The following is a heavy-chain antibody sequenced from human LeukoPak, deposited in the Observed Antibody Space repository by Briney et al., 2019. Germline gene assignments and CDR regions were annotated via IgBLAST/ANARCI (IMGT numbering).Heavy chain of an antibody. V-gene: IGHV3-30*18. Sequence: GGSLRLSCAASGFTFSSYAMSWVRQAPGKGLEWVAVISYDGSNKYYADSVKGRFTISRDNSKNTLYLQMNSLRAEDTAVYYCAKDSSTREEYGMDVWGQGTTVTVSS. J-gene: IGHJ6*02. CDR2: ISYDGSNK. CDR1: GFTFSSYA. D-gene: IGHD6-13*01. CDR3: AKDSSTREEYGMDV.